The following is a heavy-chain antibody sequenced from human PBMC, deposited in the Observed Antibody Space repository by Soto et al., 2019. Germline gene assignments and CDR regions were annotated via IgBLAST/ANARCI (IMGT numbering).Heavy chain of an antibody. D-gene: IGHD6-13*01. J-gene: IGHJ4*02. CDR3: AKDGIAAAGPIFDY. CDR1: GFTFSSYG. Sequence: PGGSLRLSCXASGFTFSSYGMHWVRQAPGKGLEWVAVISYDGSNKYYADSVKGQFTISRDNSKNTLYLQMNSLRAEDTAVYYCAKDGIAAAGPIFDYWGQGTLVTVSS. CDR2: ISYDGSNK. V-gene: IGHV3-30*18.